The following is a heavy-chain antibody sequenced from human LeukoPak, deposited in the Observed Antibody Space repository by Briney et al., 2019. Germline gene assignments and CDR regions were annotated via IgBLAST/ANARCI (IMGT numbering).Heavy chain of an antibody. CDR1: GFTVSSHY. Sequence: GGSLRLSCAASGFTVSSHYMSWVRQAPGKGLEWVSAIGGTGGNIFYTDSVKGRFTISRDNSKNTLYLHMNSLRAEDTAIYYCVRDNYSYRLDVWGQGTLVTVSS. CDR2: IGGTGGNI. J-gene: IGHJ4*02. V-gene: IGHV3-23*01. CDR3: VRDNYSYRLDV. D-gene: IGHD2-21*01.